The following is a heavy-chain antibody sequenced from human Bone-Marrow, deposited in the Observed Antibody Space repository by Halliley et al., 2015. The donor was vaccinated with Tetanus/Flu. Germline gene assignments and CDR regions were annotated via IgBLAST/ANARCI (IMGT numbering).Heavy chain of an antibody. J-gene: IGHJ4*02. CDR2: IGPRDSYT. CDR3: AGGSIRNHFYY. V-gene: IGHV5-10-1*01. Sequence: LEWLGRIGPRDSYTNYSPSFQDRVPISVDTSLNPVFLQWDTLKPSDTAFYYCAGGSIRNHFYYWGQGALVTVSS. D-gene: IGHD6-25*01.